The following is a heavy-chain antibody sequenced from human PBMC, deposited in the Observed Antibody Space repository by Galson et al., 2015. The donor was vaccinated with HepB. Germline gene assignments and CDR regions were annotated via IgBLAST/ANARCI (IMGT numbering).Heavy chain of an antibody. D-gene: IGHD1-26*01. Sequence: SVKVSCKASGYTFTNYAIHWVRQAPGQRLEWMGWINAGNGNTKYSQKFQGRVTITRDTSASTAYMELSSLRSEDTAVYYCAKSGASPPGNWFDPWGQGTLVTVSS. CDR2: INAGNGNT. V-gene: IGHV1-3*01. CDR3: AKSGASPPGNWFDP. CDR1: GYTFTNYA. J-gene: IGHJ5*02.